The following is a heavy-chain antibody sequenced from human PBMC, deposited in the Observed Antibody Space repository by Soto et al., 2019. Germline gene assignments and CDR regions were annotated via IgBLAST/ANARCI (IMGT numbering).Heavy chain of an antibody. Sequence: QVQLQESGPGLVKPSQTLSLTCTVSGGSISGGVYYWRWIRQPPGKALEWFGYIFDSGSTHYNPSLKSRVTISVDTSKNQSSPRLSSVTAADTAVYYCAREIIPLTTDWYFDLWGRGTLVTVSS. CDR1: GGSISGGVYY. CDR3: AREIIPLTTDWYFDL. CDR2: IFDSGST. J-gene: IGHJ2*01. V-gene: IGHV4-30-4*01. D-gene: IGHD4-17*01.